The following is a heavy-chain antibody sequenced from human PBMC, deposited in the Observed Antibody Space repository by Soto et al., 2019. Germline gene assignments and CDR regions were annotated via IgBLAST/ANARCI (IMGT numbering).Heavy chain of an antibody. D-gene: IGHD4-17*01. CDR1: GGSISSGDYY. Sequence: SETLSLTCTVSGGSISSGDYYWSWVRQPPGKGLEWNGYIYHSGSTYYNPSLKSRVTISVDRSKNQFSLKLSSVTAADTAVYYCARASTTVTTLDYWGQGTLVTVSS. CDR2: IYHSGST. J-gene: IGHJ4*02. V-gene: IGHV4-30-2*01. CDR3: ARASTTVTTLDY.